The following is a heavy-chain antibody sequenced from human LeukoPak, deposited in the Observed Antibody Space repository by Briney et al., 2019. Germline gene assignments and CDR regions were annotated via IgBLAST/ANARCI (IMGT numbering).Heavy chain of an antibody. Sequence: GESLKISCMTSGYTFTTYWIAWVRQMPGKGLEWMGIIYPGDSDTRYSPSFQGQVTMSADKSITTAYLQWSSLKASDTAMYYCTRSGYSGYETDYWGQGTLVTVSS. CDR3: TRSGYSGYETDY. CDR2: IYPGDSDT. D-gene: IGHD5-12*01. J-gene: IGHJ4*02. V-gene: IGHV5-51*01. CDR1: GYTFTTYW.